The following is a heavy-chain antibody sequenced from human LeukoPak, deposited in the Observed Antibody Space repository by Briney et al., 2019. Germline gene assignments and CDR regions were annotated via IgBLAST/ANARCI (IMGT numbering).Heavy chain of an antibody. J-gene: IGHJ4*02. V-gene: IGHV3-23*01. CDR3: AKNFSMMVF. Sequence: PGGSLRLSCAASGFTFSRNAMSWVRQAPGKGLEWVSGIRGYDGYTDYADSVRGRFTISRDNTRDTLFLEMNNLRIEDTAIYYCAKNFSMMVFWGPGTQVTVSS. CDR1: GFTFSRNA. CDR2: IRGYDGYT. D-gene: IGHD3/OR15-3a*01.